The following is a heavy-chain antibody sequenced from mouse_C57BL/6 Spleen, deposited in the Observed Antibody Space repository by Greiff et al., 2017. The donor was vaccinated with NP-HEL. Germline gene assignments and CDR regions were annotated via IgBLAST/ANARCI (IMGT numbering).Heavy chain of an antibody. CDR2: ISDGGSYT. CDR1: GFTFSSYA. CDR3: ARGDTTTTPFFAY. J-gene: IGHJ3*01. D-gene: IGHD1-1*01. V-gene: IGHV5-4*01. Sequence: EVQLVESGGGLVKPGGSLKLSCAASGFTFSSYAMSWVRQTPEKRLEWVATISDGGSYTYYPDNVKGRFTISRDNAKNNLYLQMSHLKSEDTAMYYCARGDTTTTPFFAYWGQGTLVTVSA.